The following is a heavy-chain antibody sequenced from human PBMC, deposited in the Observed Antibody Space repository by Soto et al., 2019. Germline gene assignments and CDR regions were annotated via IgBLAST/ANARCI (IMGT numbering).Heavy chain of an antibody. Sequence: ASVKVSCKASGYTFTSYAMHWVRQAPGQRLEWMGWINAGNGNTKYSQKLQGRVTITRDTSASTAYMELSSLRSEDTAVYYCARAGSSSGYYYYYMDVWGKGTTVTVSS. J-gene: IGHJ6*03. V-gene: IGHV1-3*01. CDR1: GYTFTSYA. CDR2: INAGNGNT. CDR3: ARAGSSSGYYYYYMDV. D-gene: IGHD6-6*01.